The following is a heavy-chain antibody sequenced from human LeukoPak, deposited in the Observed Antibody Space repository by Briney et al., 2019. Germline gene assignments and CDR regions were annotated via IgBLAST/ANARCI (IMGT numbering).Heavy chain of an antibody. Sequence: GESLKISCKGSGYSFTSYWIGWVRQMPGKGLEWMGIIYPGDSDTRYSPSFQGQVTISADKSISTAYLQWSSLKASDTAMYYCARHVEHYYDSSGYYPLTPFDYWGQGTLVTVSS. CDR3: ARHVEHYYDSSGYYPLTPFDY. D-gene: IGHD3-22*01. J-gene: IGHJ4*02. CDR2: IYPGDSDT. CDR1: GYSFTSYW. V-gene: IGHV5-51*01.